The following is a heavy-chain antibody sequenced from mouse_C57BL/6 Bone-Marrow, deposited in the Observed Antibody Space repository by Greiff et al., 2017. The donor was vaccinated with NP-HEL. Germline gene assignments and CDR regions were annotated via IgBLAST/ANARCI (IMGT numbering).Heavy chain of an antibody. Sequence: VQLQQSGSELRSPGSSVKLSCKDFDSEVFPIAYMSWVRQKPGHGFDWIGGILPSIGRTIYGEKFEDKATLDADTLSNTAYLELNSLTSEDSAIYYCARRDGSYWYFDVWGTGTTVTVSS. D-gene: IGHD2-3*01. CDR2: ILPSIGRT. CDR1: DSEVFPIAY. CDR3: ARRDGSYWYFDV. V-gene: IGHV15-2*01. J-gene: IGHJ1*03.